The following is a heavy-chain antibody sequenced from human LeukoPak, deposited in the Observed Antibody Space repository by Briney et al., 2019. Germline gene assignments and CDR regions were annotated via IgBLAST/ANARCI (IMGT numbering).Heavy chain of an antibody. D-gene: IGHD2-15*01. J-gene: IGHJ4*02. CDR3: ASIYCAGGSCYDRGGDF. V-gene: IGHV1-2*02. CDR2: INPKSGGI. CDR1: GYTFTGYY. Sequence: ASAKVSCKASGYTFTGYYMHWVRQAPGQGPEWMGWINPKSGGINYAQKFQGRVTMTRDTSISTAYMELNRLRSDDTAMYYCASIYCAGGSCYDRGGDFWGQGTQVTVSS.